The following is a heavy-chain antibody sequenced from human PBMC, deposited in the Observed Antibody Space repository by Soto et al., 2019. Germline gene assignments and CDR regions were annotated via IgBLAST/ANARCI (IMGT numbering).Heavy chain of an antibody. Sequence: SVKVSCKASGGTFSSYAISWVRQAPGRGLEWMGGIIPIFGTANYAQKFQGRVTITADESTSTAYMELSSLRSEDTAVYHCASLSSFHGITIFGVVNPYYYGMDVWG. CDR2: IIPIFGTA. CDR3: ASLSSFHGITIFGVVNPYYYGMDV. V-gene: IGHV1-69*13. D-gene: IGHD3-3*01. CDR1: GGTFSSYA. J-gene: IGHJ6*02.